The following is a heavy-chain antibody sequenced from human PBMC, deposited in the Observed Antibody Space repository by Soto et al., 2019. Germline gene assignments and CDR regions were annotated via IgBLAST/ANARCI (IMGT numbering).Heavy chain of an antibody. D-gene: IGHD1-26*01. Sequence: SQTLSLTRAISGDSVSSNSAAWNWIRQSPSRGLERLGRTYYRSKWYNDYAVSVKSRITINPDTSKNQFSLQLNSVTPEDTAVYYCARVGIVGATSLYYYYGMDVWGQGTTVTVSS. CDR2: TYYRSKWYN. V-gene: IGHV6-1*01. J-gene: IGHJ6*02. CDR1: GDSVSSNSAA. CDR3: ARVGIVGATSLYYYYGMDV.